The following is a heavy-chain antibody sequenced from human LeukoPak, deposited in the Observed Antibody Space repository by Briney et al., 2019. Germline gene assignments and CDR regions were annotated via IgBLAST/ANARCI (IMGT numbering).Heavy chain of an antibody. CDR2: INPSNGDT. Sequence: GASAKVSCKASGYPFTASYMQWARQAPGQGLEWMGRINPSNGDTDFQQKFQGRVTMTRDTSITTVYMELSRLTSDDTAVYYCARSWYGMDVWGQGTTVTVSS. CDR3: ARSWYGMDV. CDR1: GYPFTASY. V-gene: IGHV1-2*06. J-gene: IGHJ6*02.